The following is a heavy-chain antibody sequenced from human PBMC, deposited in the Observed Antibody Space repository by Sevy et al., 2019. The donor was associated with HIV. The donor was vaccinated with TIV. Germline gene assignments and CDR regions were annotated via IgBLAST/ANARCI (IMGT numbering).Heavy chain of an antibody. CDR1: GFTFSSYS. V-gene: IGHV3-21*01. CDR3: ARGKSGYGYGLDY. D-gene: IGHD5-18*01. Sequence: GGSLRLSCAASGFTFSSYSMNWVRQAPGKGLEWVSSISTSSSYTYYADSVKGRFTISRDNAKNTLYLQMNSLRVEDTAVYYCARGKSGYGYGLDYWGQGTLVTVSS. CDR2: ISTSSSYT. J-gene: IGHJ4*02.